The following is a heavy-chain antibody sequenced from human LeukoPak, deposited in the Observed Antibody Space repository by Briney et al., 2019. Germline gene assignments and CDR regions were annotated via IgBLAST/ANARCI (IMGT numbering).Heavy chain of an antibody. CDR1: GYTFTGYY. D-gene: IGHD3-9*01. CDR3: ASWGTYDILTGYMTLVDY. J-gene: IGHJ4*02. Sequence: ASVTVSCKASGYTFTGYYMHWVRQAPGQGLEWMGWINPNSGGTNYAQKFQGRVTMTRDTSISTAYMELSRLGSDDTAVYYCASWGTYDILTGYMTLVDYWGQGTLVTVSS. V-gene: IGHV1-2*02. CDR2: INPNSGGT.